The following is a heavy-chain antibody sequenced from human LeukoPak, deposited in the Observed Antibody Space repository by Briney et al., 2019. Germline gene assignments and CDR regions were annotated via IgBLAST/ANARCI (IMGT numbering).Heavy chain of an antibody. CDR1: GFSISSYY. Sequence: SETLSLTCTVSGFSISSYYWSWVRQPPGKGLEWVGYIYYSGSTNYNPSLKSRVTISVDTSKNQFSLKLSSVTAADTAVYYCARTQWFGELPFDYWGQGTLVTVSS. J-gene: IGHJ4*02. CDR2: IYYSGST. CDR3: ARTQWFGELPFDY. V-gene: IGHV4-59*01. D-gene: IGHD3-10*01.